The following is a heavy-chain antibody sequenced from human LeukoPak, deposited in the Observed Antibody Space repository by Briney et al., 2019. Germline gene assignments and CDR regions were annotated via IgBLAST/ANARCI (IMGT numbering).Heavy chain of an antibody. CDR1: GYTLSDYY. V-gene: IGHV1-2*02. CDR3: VRGVRGAAY. Sequence: EASVKVSCKASGYTLSDYYLHWVRQAPGQGLEYVGWINPNTGDTNSAQNFQGRVTLTRDTSINTVYMELTWLGSDDTAVYYCVRGVRGAAYWGQGTLVTVSS. J-gene: IGHJ4*02. CDR2: INPNTGDT.